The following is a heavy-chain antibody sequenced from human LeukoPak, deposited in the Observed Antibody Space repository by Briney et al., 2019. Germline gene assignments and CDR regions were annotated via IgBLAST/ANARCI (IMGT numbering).Heavy chain of an antibody. CDR1: GYTFIDYF. CDR3: AVDRPHQRLTP. J-gene: IGHJ5*02. Sequence: ASVKVSCKASGYTFIDYFLHWVRQAPGQGLEWMGYIHPKSGDTKYAQKFQDRVALTRDTSISTAYMNLASLTSDDTAVYYCAVDRPHQRLTPWGQGTLVTVSS. V-gene: IGHV1-2*02. D-gene: IGHD2-2*01. CDR2: IHPKSGDT.